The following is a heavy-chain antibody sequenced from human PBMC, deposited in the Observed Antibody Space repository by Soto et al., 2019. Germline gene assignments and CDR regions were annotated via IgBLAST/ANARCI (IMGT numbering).Heavy chain of an antibody. V-gene: IGHV3-30-3*01. CDR2: ISYDGSNK. D-gene: IGHD6-13*01. J-gene: IGHJ6*02. CDR3: AGPDSSSRPNYYYYYGMDV. Sequence: VHLLESGGGLVQPGGSLGLSCAASGFTFSSYAMSWVRQAPGKGLEWVAVISYDGSNKYYADSVKGRFTISRDNSKNTLYLQMNSLRAEDTAVYYCAGPDSSSRPNYYYYYGMDVWGQGTTVTVSS. CDR1: GFTFSSYA.